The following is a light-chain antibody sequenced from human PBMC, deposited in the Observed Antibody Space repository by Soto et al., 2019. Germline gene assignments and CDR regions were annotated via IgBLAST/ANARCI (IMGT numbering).Light chain of an antibody. CDR1: HDISDY. V-gene: IGKV1-33*01. Sequence: DIKMTQSPSSLSASIGDRVTITCQASHDISDYLNWYHQKPGKAPELLIYDASNLQTGVPSRFSGRGYGTNFFLTISGLQPEDIGTYYCQQYDNLICTFGPGTKV. CDR3: QQYDNLICT. CDR2: DAS. J-gene: IGKJ3*01.